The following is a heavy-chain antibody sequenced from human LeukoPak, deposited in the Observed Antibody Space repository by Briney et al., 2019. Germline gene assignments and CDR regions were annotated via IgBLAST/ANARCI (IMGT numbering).Heavy chain of an antibody. D-gene: IGHD3-10*01. Sequence: SETLSLTCAVSGGSFSGNYWTWIRQPPGKGLEWVGEFTHVGDTNYNPSLKNRVSISVDPSENQFSLRLTSVTAADTAVYYCARGNRQLAYYGSGSRLPFDSWGQGTLVTVSS. V-gene: IGHV4-34*01. CDR1: GGSFSGNY. CDR3: ARGNRQLAYYGSGSRLPFDS. J-gene: IGHJ4*02. CDR2: FTHVGDT.